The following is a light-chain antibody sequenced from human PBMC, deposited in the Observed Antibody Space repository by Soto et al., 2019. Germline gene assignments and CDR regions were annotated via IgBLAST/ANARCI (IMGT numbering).Light chain of an antibody. J-gene: IGLJ1*01. Sequence: QSVLTQPPSASGAPGQRITISCFGGSSNIGSGNVKWYQHLPGTAPKLLIYVNDQRPSGVPDRFSASKSGTSASLAISGLQSDDEGDYYCASWDGPVYVFGTGTKVTVL. CDR2: VND. CDR3: ASWDGPVYV. CDR1: SSNIGSGN. V-gene: IGLV1-44*01.